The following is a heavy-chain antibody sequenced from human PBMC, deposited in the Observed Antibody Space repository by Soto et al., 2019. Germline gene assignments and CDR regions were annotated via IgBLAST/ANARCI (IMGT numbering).Heavy chain of an antibody. CDR3: AALTGYYDVWGGYYKDFDC. CDR2: MNPNSGNT. J-gene: IGHJ4*02. Sequence: QVPLVQSGAEVKKPGASVKVSCKASGYTFTSYDINWVRQATGQGLEWMGWMNPNSGNTGYAQKLQGRVTMTRDTSIHPAYMELSSLRSENTAVYYCAALTGYYDVWGGYYKDFDCWGQGTLVTVAS. D-gene: IGHD3-3*01. V-gene: IGHV1-8*01. CDR1: GYTFTSYD.